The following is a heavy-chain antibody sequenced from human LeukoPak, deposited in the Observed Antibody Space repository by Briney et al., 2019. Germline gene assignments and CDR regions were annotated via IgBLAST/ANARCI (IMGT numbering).Heavy chain of an antibody. Sequence: GGSLRLACAASGFTLSSYAMSWVRQAPGKGLQWVSGISSSGGSTYYVDSVKGRFTISTDNSKNTLYLQMNSLRAEDTAVYYCARSLSSRFSGPRRPYYFDSWGQGTLVTVSS. CDR1: GFTLSSYA. D-gene: IGHD3-16*02. V-gene: IGHV3-23*01. J-gene: IGHJ4*02. CDR3: ARSLSSRFSGPRRPYYFDS. CDR2: ISSSGGST.